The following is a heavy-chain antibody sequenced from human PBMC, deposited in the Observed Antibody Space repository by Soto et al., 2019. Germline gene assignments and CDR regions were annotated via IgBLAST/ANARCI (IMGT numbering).Heavy chain of an antibody. V-gene: IGHV1-18*01. CDR3: ARDDSSGWYGGYYFDY. CDR1: GYTFTSYG. J-gene: IGHJ4*02. Sequence: ASVKVSCKASGYTFTSYGISWVRQAPGQGLEWMGWISAYNGNTNYAQKLQGRVTMTTDTSTSTAYMELRSLRSDDTAVYYCARDDSSGWYGGYYFDYWGQGTLVTVSS. D-gene: IGHD6-19*01. CDR2: ISAYNGNT.